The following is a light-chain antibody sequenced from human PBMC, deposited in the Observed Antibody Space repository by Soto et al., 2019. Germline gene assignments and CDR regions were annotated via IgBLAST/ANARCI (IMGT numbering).Light chain of an antibody. CDR2: EVS. J-gene: IGLJ1*01. V-gene: IGLV2-14*01. Sequence: QSALAQPVSVSGSPGQSVTISCTGTSSDVGAYKYVSWYQQHPGKAPKLMIYEVSNRPSGVSNRFSGSKSGNTASLTISGLQADDEADYYCNSYAGDIIRFVFGTGTKVTVL. CDR1: SSDVGAYKY. CDR3: NSYAGDIIRFV.